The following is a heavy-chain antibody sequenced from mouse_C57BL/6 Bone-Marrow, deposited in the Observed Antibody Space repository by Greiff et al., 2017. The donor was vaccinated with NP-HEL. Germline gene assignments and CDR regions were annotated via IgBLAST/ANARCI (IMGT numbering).Heavy chain of an antibody. D-gene: IGHD1-1*01. CDR3: ARGRTTVADWFAY. J-gene: IGHJ3*01. V-gene: IGHV1-69*01. Sequence: QVQLQQPGAELVKPGASVKLSCKASGYTFTSYWMHWVKQRPGQGLEWIGEIDPSDSYTNYNQKFKGKSTLTVDKSSSTAYMQLSSLTSEDSAVYYCARGRTTVADWFAYWGQGTLVTVSA. CDR2: IDPSDSYT. CDR1: GYTFTSYW.